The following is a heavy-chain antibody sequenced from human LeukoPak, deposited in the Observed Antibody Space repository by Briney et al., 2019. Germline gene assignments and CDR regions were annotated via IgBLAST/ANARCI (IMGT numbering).Heavy chain of an antibody. D-gene: IGHD3-10*01. J-gene: IGHJ4*02. Sequence: GGSLRLSCADSGFTFSNSWMAWVRQAPGRGLEWVANINQDGSAKTCVDSVKGRFTISRDNAKNSLYLQMNSLRAEDTAVYYCASEDYYRSGSYCMVYWGQGTLVTVSS. CDR3: ASEDYYRSGSYCMVY. CDR1: GFTFSNSW. CDR2: INQDGSAK. V-gene: IGHV3-7*05.